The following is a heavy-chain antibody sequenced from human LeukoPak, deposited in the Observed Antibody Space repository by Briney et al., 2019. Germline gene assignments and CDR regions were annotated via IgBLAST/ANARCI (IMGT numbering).Heavy chain of an antibody. CDR3: AREPPGY. J-gene: IGHJ4*02. V-gene: IGHV4-61*02. Sequence: SQTLSLTCTVSGGSISSGSYYWSWIRQPAGKGLEWIGRIYTNGGASYNPSLKSRVTISIDASKSQFSLKLSSVTAADTAVYYCAREPPGYWGQGILVTVSS. CDR1: GGSISSGSYY. CDR2: IYTNGGA.